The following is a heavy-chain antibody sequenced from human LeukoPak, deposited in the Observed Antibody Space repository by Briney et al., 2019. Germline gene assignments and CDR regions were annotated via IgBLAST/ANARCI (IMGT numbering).Heavy chain of an antibody. CDR3: ARGDPLSVTTRHWFDP. J-gene: IGHJ5*02. CDR1: GYTFTSYY. CDR2: INPSGGST. V-gene: IGHV1-46*01. Sequence: ASVKVSCKASGYTFTSYYMHWVRQAPGQGLEWMGIINPSGGSTSYAQKFQGRVTMTRDTSTSTVYMELSSLRSEDTAVYYCARGDPLSVTTRHWFDPWGQGTLVTVSS. D-gene: IGHD4-17*01.